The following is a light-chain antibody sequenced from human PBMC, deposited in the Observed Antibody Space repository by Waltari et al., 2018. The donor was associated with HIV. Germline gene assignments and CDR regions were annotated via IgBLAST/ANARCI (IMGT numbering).Light chain of an antibody. CDR2: LGS. CDR1: RSLLHSDGYNY. V-gene: IGKV2-28*01. J-gene: IGKJ2*02. CDR3: MQALETPRT. Sequence: DVVMTQSPLSLPVTPGAPASISCRSSRSLLHSDGYNYLDWYLQTPGQSPQLLIYLGSNRASGVPDRISGSGSGTEFTLKISRVGAEDVGLYYCMQALETPRTFGQGTKLEIK.